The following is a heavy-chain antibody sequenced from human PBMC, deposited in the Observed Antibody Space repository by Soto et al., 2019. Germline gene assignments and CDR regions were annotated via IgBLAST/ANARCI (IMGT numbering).Heavy chain of an antibody. V-gene: IGHV4-30-4*01. CDR2: IYYSGST. CDR3: ARGSEWVQDEYSSFHASNWFDP. D-gene: IGHD6-6*01. CDR1: GGSISSGDYY. J-gene: IGHJ5*02. Sequence: QVQLQESGPGLVKPSQTLSLTCTVSGGSISSGDYYWSWIRQPPGKGLEWIGYIYYSGSTYYNPSLKSRVTISVDTSKNQFSLKLSSVTAADTAVYYCARGSEWVQDEYSSFHASNWFDPWGQGTLVTVSS.